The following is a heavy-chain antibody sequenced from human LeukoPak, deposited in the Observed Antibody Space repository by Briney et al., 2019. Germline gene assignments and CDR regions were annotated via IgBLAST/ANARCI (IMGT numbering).Heavy chain of an antibody. CDR3: ARGRDRSKAGDL. Sequence: SETLSLTCAVYGGSCDDYYCSWIRQPPGKGLEWIGEIHPHGIFYCNSSLVSRVTISIDTSKTQFSLRLPSVTATDTAFYYCARGRDRSKAGDLWGQGSLVAVSS. CDR1: GGSCDDYY. V-gene: IGHV4-34*01. CDR2: IHPHGIF. J-gene: IGHJ5*02. D-gene: IGHD5-24*01.